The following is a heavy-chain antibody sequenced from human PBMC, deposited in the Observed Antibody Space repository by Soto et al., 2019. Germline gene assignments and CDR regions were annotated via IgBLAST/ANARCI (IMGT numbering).Heavy chain of an antibody. V-gene: IGHV3-23*01. D-gene: IGHD3-16*02. Sequence: EVQLLESGGGLVQPGGSLRLSCAASGFTFSSYAMSWVRQAPGKGLEWVSAISGSGGSTYYADSVKGRFTISRDNSKNTLYLQMNSLRAEDTAVYYCEKDGDYIWGSYRPFDYWGQGTLVTVSS. CDR2: ISGSGGST. CDR3: EKDGDYIWGSYRPFDY. CDR1: GFTFSSYA. J-gene: IGHJ4*02.